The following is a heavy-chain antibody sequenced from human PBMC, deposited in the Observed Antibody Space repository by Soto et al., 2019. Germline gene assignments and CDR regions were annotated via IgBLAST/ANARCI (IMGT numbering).Heavy chain of an antibody. J-gene: IGHJ5*02. CDR1: GGSISSGGYY. Sequence: PSETLSLTCTVSGGSISSGGYYWSWIRQHPGKGLEWIGYIYYSGSTYYNPSLKSRVTISVDTSKNQFSLKLSSVTAADTAVYYCARDPSIDVRYNWFDPWGQGTLVTVSS. CDR3: ARDPSIDVRYNWFDP. D-gene: IGHD3-16*02. V-gene: IGHV4-31*03. CDR2: IYYSGST.